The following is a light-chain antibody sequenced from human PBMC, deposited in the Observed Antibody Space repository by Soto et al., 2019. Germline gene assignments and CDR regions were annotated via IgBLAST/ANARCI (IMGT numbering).Light chain of an antibody. V-gene: IGKV1-5*01. J-gene: IGKJ1*01. CDR3: QHYNSYSEA. CDR2: TAS. Sequence: DIQMTQSPSSLSASVGDRVTITCRASQSISTYLNWYQQHPGKAPKLLIYTASNLESGVPSRFSGSGSGTDFTLTISSLQPDDFATYYCQHYNSYSEAFGQGTKVELK. CDR1: QSISTY.